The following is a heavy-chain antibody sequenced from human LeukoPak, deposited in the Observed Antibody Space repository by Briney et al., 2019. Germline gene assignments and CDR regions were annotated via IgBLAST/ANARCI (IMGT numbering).Heavy chain of an antibody. CDR2: ILFDGTNK. Sequence: PGGSLRLSCAASGFTFSNSAMHWVRQAPGKGLEWVADILFDGTNKYYADSVKGRFTISRDSSKNTLYLQMNSRKTEDTAVYYWARGTRPQKGYDFFFDHWGQGTLVTVSS. J-gene: IGHJ4*02. CDR3: ARGTRPQKGYDFFFDH. CDR1: GFTFSNSA. D-gene: IGHD5-12*01. V-gene: IGHV3-30*04.